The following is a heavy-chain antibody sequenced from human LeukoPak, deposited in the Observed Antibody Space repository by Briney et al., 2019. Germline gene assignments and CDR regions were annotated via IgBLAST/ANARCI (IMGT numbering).Heavy chain of an antibody. Sequence: GVLRLSCAASGFTVSSNYMSWVRQAPGKGLEWVSVIYSGGSTYYADSVKGRFTISRDNSKNTLYLQMNSLRAEDTAVYYCARGSTYYDSSGQVPFDYWGQGTLVTVSS. CDR1: GFTVSSNY. CDR2: IYSGGST. D-gene: IGHD3-22*01. CDR3: ARGSTYYDSSGQVPFDY. J-gene: IGHJ4*02. V-gene: IGHV3-53*01.